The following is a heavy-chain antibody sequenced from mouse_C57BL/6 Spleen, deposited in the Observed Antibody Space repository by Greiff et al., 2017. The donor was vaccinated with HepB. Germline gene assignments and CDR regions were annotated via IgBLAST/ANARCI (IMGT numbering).Heavy chain of an antibody. CDR1: GYSFTGYF. Sequence: EVQLQQSGPELVKPGDSVKISCKASGYSFTGYFMNWVMQSHGKSLEWIGHINPYNGDTFYNQKFKGKATLTVDKSSSTAHMELRSLTSADSAVYYCARGDYDGSSSYWGQGTLVTVSA. D-gene: IGHD1-1*01. CDR3: ARGDYDGSSSY. J-gene: IGHJ3*01. CDR2: INPYNGDT. V-gene: IGHV1-20*01.